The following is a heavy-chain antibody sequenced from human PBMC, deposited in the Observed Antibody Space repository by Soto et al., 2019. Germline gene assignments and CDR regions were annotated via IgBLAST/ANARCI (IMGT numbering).Heavy chain of an antibody. Sequence: ELQLLESGGGLVQPGGSLRLSCAVSGFTFSGYAMSWVRQAPGKGLEWVSGISGSGGSAYYAGSVKGRFTTSRDNSKNTLYLQMNSLRAEDTAVYYCAKPPPTPDLYYWHFDLWGRGTLVTVSS. D-gene: IGHD2-15*01. CDR1: GFTFSGYA. J-gene: IGHJ2*01. V-gene: IGHV3-23*01. CDR2: ISGSGGSA. CDR3: AKPPPTPDLYYWHFDL.